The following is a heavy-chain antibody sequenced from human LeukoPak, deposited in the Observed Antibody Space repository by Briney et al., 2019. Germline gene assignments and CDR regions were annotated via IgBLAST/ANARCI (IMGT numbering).Heavy chain of an antibody. J-gene: IGHJ2*01. CDR1: GFTFSSYS. D-gene: IGHD6-13*01. Sequence: GGSLRLSCAASGFTFSSYSMNWVRQAPGKGLEWVSSVSSSSSYIYYADSVKGRFTISRENAKNTLYLQMNSLRAGDTAVYYCVREGVSSSWNNWYFDLWGRGTLVTASS. CDR2: VSSSSSYI. V-gene: IGHV3-21*01. CDR3: VREGVSSSWNNWYFDL.